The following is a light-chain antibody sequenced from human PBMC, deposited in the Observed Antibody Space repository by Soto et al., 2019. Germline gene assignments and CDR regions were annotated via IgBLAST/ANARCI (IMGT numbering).Light chain of an antibody. Sequence: QAVVTQPPSASGTPGQRVTISCSGSSSNIGSSTVNWYQQLPGTAPKLLIYADDQRPSGVPDRFSGSKSGTSASLAISGLQSEDEADYYCATWDASLNEWVFGGGTKLTVL. J-gene: IGLJ3*02. CDR2: ADD. CDR3: ATWDASLNEWV. V-gene: IGLV1-44*01. CDR1: SSNIGSST.